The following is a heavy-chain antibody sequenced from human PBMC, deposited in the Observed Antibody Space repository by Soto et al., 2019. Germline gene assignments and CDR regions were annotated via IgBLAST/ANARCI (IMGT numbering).Heavy chain of an antibody. CDR1: CGSISGYY. CDR2: IYHSGST. J-gene: IGHJ4*02. V-gene: IGHV4-59*01. CDR3: ARDRGYSSSSRRRGFDY. Sequence: PSETLSVTCTASCGSISGYYWSWIRQPPGKGLEWIGYIYHSGSTNYNPSLKSRVTISVDTSKNQFSLKLSSVTAADTAVYYCARDRGYSSSSRRRGFDYWGQRSLVTVSS. D-gene: IGHD6-6*01.